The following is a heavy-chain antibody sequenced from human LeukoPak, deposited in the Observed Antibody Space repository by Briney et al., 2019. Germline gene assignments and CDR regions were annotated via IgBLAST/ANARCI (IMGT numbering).Heavy chain of an antibody. V-gene: IGHV1-69*01. CDR3: AREWGLSSSSYFDY. CDR2: IIPIFGTA. Sequence: ASVKVSCKASGGTFSSYAISWVRQAPGQGLEWMGGIIPIFGTANYAQKFQGRVTITADESTSTAYMELSSLRSEDTAVYYCAREWGLSSSSYFDYWGQGTLVTASS. J-gene: IGHJ4*02. D-gene: IGHD6-6*01. CDR1: GGTFSSYA.